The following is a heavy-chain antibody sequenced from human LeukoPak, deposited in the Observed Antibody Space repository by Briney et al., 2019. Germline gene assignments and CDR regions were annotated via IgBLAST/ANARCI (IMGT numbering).Heavy chain of an antibody. CDR2: ISGSGGST. CDR3: AKGQHYDFWSGYYYYYYYMDV. CDR1: GFTFSSYA. J-gene: IGHJ6*03. D-gene: IGHD3-3*01. Sequence: PGGSLRLSCAASGFTFSSYAMSWVRQAPGKGLEWVSAISGSGGSTYYADSVKGRFTISRDNSKNTLYLQMNSLRAEDTAVYYCAKGQHYDFWSGYYYYYYYMDVWGKGTTVTVSS. V-gene: IGHV3-23*01.